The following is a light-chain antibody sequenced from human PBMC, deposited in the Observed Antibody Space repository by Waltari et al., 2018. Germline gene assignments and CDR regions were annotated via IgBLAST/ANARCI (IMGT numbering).Light chain of an antibody. CDR1: SSEVGEYNY. CDR2: DVT. CDR3: SSYTSANIWV. V-gene: IGLV2-14*01. J-gene: IGLJ3*02. Sequence: QSALTQPASVSGSPGQSIAIHCTGTSSEVGEYNYVSWYQQTPGKAPKVMIYDVTKRPSGVSNRFSGSKSGNTASLTISGLRTEDEADYYCSSYTSANIWVFGGGTKLTVL.